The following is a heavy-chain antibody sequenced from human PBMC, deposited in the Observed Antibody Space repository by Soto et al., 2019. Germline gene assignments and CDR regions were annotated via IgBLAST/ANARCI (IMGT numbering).Heavy chain of an antibody. D-gene: IGHD6-19*01. CDR1: GFTFSSYA. J-gene: IGHJ4*02. CDR3: ARALYSSGSYFDY. Sequence: QSGGSLRLSCAASGFTFSSYAMHWVRQAPGKGLEWVAVISYDGSNKYYADSVKGRFTISRDNSKNTLYLQMNSLRAEDTAVYYCARALYSSGSYFDYWGQGTLVTVSS. CDR2: ISYDGSNK. V-gene: IGHV3-30-3*01.